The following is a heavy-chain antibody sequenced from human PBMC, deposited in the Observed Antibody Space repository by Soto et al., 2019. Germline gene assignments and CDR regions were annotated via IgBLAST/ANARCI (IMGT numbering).Heavy chain of an antibody. CDR1: GYPFNKYS. J-gene: IGHJ4*02. CDR2: ISASNGNR. V-gene: IGHV1-18*04. D-gene: IGHD4-17*01. CDR3: TRGHGDFAGDFDY. Sequence: QGQLVQSGAEVKWPGASVKVSCKASGYPFNKYSISWVRQAPGQGREWMGWISASNGNRNYAQKFQGRVTLGTDTCTSTAYMELRNLRSDDTAVYYCTRGHGDFAGDFDYWGQGTLVNVS.